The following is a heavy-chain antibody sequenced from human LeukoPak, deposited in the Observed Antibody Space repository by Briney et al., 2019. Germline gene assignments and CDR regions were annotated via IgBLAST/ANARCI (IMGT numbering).Heavy chain of an antibody. CDR1: GYTFTSYG. CDR2: ISAYNGNT. J-gene: IGHJ5*02. D-gene: IGHD6-13*01. V-gene: IGHV1-18*01. Sequence: GASVKVSCKASGYTFTSYGISWVRQAPGQGLEWMGWISAYNGNTNYAQKLQGRVTMTTDTSTSTAYMELRSLRSEDTAVYYCARGKLRIAAESLDPWGQGTLVTVSS. CDR3: ARGKLRIAAESLDP.